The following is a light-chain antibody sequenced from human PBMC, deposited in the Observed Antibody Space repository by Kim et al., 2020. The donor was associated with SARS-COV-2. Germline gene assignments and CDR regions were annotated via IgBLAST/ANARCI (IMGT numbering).Light chain of an antibody. CDR1: QGISNY. J-gene: IGKJ1*01. CDR3: QKYDSAPWT. CDR2: SAS. Sequence: DIQMTQSPSSLSASVGDGVTITCRASQGISNYLAWYQQKPGRVPRVLIYSASTLLSGVPSRFSGSRSGTDFTLTISSLQPEDVATYYSQKYDSAPWTFGQGTKVYIK. V-gene: IGKV1-27*01.